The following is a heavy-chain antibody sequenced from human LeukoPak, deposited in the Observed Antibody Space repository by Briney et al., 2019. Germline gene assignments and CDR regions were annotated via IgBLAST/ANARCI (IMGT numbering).Heavy chain of an antibody. CDR1: GFIFSSCE. Sequence: GGSLRLSCAASGFIFSSCEMNWVRQAPGKGLEWISFISSSGSITNYADSVRGRFTISRDNAKNSMYLQMNSLTAEDTAVYYCASLTGRSNYMDVWGKGTTVTLSS. CDR2: ISSSGSIT. J-gene: IGHJ6*03. D-gene: IGHD3-10*01. V-gene: IGHV3-48*03. CDR3: ASLTGRSNYMDV.